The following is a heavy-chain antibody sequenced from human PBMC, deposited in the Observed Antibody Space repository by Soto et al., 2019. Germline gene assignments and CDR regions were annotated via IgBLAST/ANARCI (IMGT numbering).Heavy chain of an antibody. D-gene: IGHD5-18*01. CDR3: ARGLKLRYRTTGY. CDR2: INHSGST. V-gene: IGHV4-34*01. CDR1: GGSFSGYY. J-gene: IGHJ4*02. Sequence: SETLSLTCAVYGGSFSGYYWSWIRQPPGKGLEWIGEINHSGSTNYNPSLKSRVTISVDTSKNQFSLRLSSVTAADTAVYYCARGLKLRYRTTGYWGQGTLVTVSS.